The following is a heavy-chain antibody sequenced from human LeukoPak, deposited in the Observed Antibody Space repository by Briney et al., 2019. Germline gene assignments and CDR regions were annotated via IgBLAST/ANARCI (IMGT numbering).Heavy chain of an antibody. CDR3: ATLPPYYDSSGYYTDY. CDR2: ISAYNGNT. V-gene: IGHV1-18*01. D-gene: IGHD3-22*01. CDR1: GYTFTSYG. Sequence: ASVKVSCKASGYTFTSYGISWVRQAPGQGLEWMGWISAYNGNTNYAQKLQGRVTMTRNTSISTAYMELSSLRSEDTAVYYCATLPPYYDSSGYYTDYWGQGTLVTVSS. J-gene: IGHJ4*02.